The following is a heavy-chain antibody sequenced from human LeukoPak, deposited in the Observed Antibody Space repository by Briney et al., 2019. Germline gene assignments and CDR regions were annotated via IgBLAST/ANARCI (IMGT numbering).Heavy chain of an antibody. CDR1: RYTFTGYY. V-gene: IGHV1-2*06. CDR3: AITADYGDYGDAFDI. J-gene: IGHJ3*02. D-gene: IGHD4-17*01. CDR2: INPNSGGT. Sequence: ASVKVSCKASRYTFTGYYMHWVRQAPGQGLEWMGRINPNSGGTNYAQKFQGRVTMTRDTSISTAYMELSRLRSDDTAVYYCAITADYGDYGDAFDIWGQGTMVTVSS.